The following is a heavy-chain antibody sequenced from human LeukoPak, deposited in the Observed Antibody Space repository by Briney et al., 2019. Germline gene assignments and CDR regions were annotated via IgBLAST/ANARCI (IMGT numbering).Heavy chain of an antibody. D-gene: IGHD4-17*01. CDR1: GFTVSSNY. CDR3: ARVPGGERFDP. V-gene: IGHV3-66*01. CDR2: IYSGGST. J-gene: IGHJ5*02. Sequence: GGSLRLSCAASGFTVSSNYMSWVRQAPGKGLEGVSVIYSGGSTYYADSVKGRFTISRDNSKNTLYLQMNSLRAEDTAVYYCARVPGGERFDPWGQGTLVTVSS.